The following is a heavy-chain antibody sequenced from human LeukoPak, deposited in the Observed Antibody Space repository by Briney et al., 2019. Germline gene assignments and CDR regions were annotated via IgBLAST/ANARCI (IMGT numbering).Heavy chain of an antibody. Sequence: GGSLRLSCAASGFTFSSYAVSWVRQAPGKGVEWVSAVTGSGGSTFYADSVKGRFTISRDNSKNTLYLQMNSLRAEDTALYYCAKVVGSPGYNWFDPWGQGTLVTVSS. D-gene: IGHD2-15*01. CDR2: VTGSGGST. J-gene: IGHJ5*02. V-gene: IGHV3-23*01. CDR3: AKVVGSPGYNWFDP. CDR1: GFTFSSYA.